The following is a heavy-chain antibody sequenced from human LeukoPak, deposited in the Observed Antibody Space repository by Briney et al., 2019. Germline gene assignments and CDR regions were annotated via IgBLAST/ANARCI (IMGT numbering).Heavy chain of an antibody. CDR1: GSGFTVSSSY. CDR3: ASSRFWSGFTVNY. V-gene: IGHV3-53*01. CDR2: IYTGGST. D-gene: IGHD3-3*01. J-gene: IGHJ4*02. Sequence: GGSLRLSCAASGSGFTVSSSYMSWVRQAPGKGLEWVSVIYTGGSTYYADSVKGRFTISRDNSKNTLYLQMNSLRAEDTAVYYCASSRFWSGFTVNYWGQGTLVTVSS.